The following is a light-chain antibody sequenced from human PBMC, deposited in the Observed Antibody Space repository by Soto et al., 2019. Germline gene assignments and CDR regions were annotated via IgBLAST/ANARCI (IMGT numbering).Light chain of an antibody. V-gene: IGKV3-20*01. CDR1: QSVSSSY. Sequence: EIVLTQSPGTLSLSPGGRATLSCRASQSVSSSYLAWYQQKPGQAPRPLIYGASSRAIGIPDRFSGSGSGTDFTLTISRLETEDFAVYYCQQYGSSPWTFGQGTNVDI. CDR3: QQYGSSPWT. J-gene: IGKJ1*01. CDR2: GAS.